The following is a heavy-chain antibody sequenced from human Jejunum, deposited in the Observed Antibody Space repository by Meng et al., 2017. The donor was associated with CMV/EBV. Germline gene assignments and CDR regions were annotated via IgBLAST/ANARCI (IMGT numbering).Heavy chain of an antibody. J-gene: IGHJ4*02. V-gene: IGHV4-4*02. Sequence: NGWSGIRQPPGKGLEWIGEIYHSGRTYYNPSLKSRVTISLDRSKNQFSLVLSSLTTADTAIYYCAREWGVAYCSSTNCYASVNALDIWGQGTLVTVSS. CDR1: NG. D-gene: IGHD2-2*01. CDR2: IYHSGRT. CDR3: AREWGVAYCSSTNCYASVNALDI.